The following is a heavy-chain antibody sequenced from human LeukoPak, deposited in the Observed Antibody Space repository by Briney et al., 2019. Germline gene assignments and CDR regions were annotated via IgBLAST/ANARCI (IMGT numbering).Heavy chain of an antibody. CDR2: IYTSGST. J-gene: IGHJ4*02. D-gene: IGHD5-18*01. CDR3: AREGGLRGYSYGLFDY. CDR1: GGSISSGSYY. Sequence: SQTLSLTCTVSGGSISSGSYYWSWIRQPAGKGLEWIGRIYTSGSTNYNPSLKSRVTISVDTSKNQFSLKLSSVTAADTAMYYCAREGGLRGYSYGLFDYWGQGTLVTVSS. V-gene: IGHV4-61*02.